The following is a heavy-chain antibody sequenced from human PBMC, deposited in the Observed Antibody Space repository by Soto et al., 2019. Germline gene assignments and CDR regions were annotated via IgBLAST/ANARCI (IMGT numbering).Heavy chain of an antibody. J-gene: IGHJ4*02. CDR2: IYYSGST. D-gene: IGHD3-16*01. V-gene: IGHV4-31*03. CDR1: GGSISSGGYY. Sequence: TSETLSLTCTVSGGSISSGGYYWSWIRQHPGKGLEWIGYIYYSGSTYYNPSLKSRVTISVDTSKNQFSLKLSSVTAADTAVYYCAREVLLPLLREAAIDYWGQGTLVTVSS. CDR3: AREVLLPLLREAAIDY.